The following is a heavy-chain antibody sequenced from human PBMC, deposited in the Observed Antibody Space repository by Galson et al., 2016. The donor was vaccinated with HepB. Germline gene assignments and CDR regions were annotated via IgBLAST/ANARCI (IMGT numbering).Heavy chain of an antibody. D-gene: IGHD1-26*01. CDR1: GYTFTSDG. Sequence: SVKVSCKASGYTFTSDGISWVRQAPGQGLEWMGWISTYNGKTNFAQKFQGRVSMTTDTPTSTAYMELRSLTSDDTAVYYCARDRGNYYSLGSDYWGQGTLVTVSS. CDR3: ARDRGNYYSLGSDY. CDR2: ISTYNGKT. J-gene: IGHJ4*02. V-gene: IGHV1-18*04.